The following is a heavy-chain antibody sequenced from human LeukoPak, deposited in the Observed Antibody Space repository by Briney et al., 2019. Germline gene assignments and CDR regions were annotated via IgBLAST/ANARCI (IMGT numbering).Heavy chain of an antibody. CDR1: GGSISSSSYY. CDR3: ARVENYYYMDV. J-gene: IGHJ6*03. V-gene: IGHV4-61*01. Sequence: PSETLSLTCTVSGGSISSSSYYWSWIRQPPGKGLEWIGYIYYSGSTNYNPSLKSRVTISVDTSKNQFSLKLSSVTAADTAVYYCARVENYYYMDVWGKGTTVIVSS. CDR2: IYYSGST.